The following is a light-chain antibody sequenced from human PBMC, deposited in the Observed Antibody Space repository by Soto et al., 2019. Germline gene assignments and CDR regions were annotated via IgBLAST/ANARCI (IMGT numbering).Light chain of an antibody. CDR1: TGTVTSGYY. Sequence: QTVVTQEPSLTVSPGETVTLTCGSSTGTVTSGYYPYWFQQKSGQAPMTLIYDTNKRHSWTPARFSGSLLGGKAALTLSGAQPEDEAQYHCLLSYSGDWVFGGGTKLTVL. V-gene: IGLV7-46*01. CDR3: LLSYSGDWV. J-gene: IGLJ3*02. CDR2: DTN.